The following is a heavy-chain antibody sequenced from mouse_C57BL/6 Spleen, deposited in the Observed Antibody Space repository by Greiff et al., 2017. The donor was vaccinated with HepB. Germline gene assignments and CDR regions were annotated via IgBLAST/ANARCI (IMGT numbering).Heavy chain of an antibody. CDR2: INPSSGYT. CDR3: ARGNIYYGYDEEVWFAY. V-gene: IGHV1-7*01. CDR1: GYTFTSYW. Sequence: QVQLQQSGAEVAKPGASVKLSCKASGYTFTSYWMHWVKQRPGQGLEWIGYINPSSGYTKYNQKFKDKATLTADKSSSTAYMQLSSLTYEDSAVYYCARGNIYYGYDEEVWFAYWGQGTLVTVSA. J-gene: IGHJ3*01. D-gene: IGHD2-2*01.